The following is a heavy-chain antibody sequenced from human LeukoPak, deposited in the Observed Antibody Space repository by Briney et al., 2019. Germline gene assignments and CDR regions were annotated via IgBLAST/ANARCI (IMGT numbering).Heavy chain of an antibody. Sequence: PSETLSLTCTLSGGSINTNDYYWGWIRQPPGKGLEWIGSFGHGRNAFYNPSLQSRVTISVDTSKNQFSLRLTSVTAADTAMYYCGRHAPYSNFDLWGQGTLATVSS. D-gene: IGHD6-13*01. CDR1: GGSINTNDYY. CDR2: FGHGRNA. CDR3: GRHAPYSNFDL. J-gene: IGHJ5*02. V-gene: IGHV4-39*01.